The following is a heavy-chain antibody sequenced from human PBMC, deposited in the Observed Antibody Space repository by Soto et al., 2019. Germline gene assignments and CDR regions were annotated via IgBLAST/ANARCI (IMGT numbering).Heavy chain of an antibody. V-gene: IGHV1-18*01. Sequence: ASVKVSCKASGYTLTSYGISWVRQAPGQGLEWMGWISAYNGNTNYAQKLQGRVTMTTDTSTSTAYMELRSLRSDDTAVYYCARDIVCSGGSCYYYYGMDVWGQGTTVTVSS. J-gene: IGHJ6*02. D-gene: IGHD2-15*01. CDR1: GYTLTSYG. CDR3: ARDIVCSGGSCYYYYGMDV. CDR2: ISAYNGNT.